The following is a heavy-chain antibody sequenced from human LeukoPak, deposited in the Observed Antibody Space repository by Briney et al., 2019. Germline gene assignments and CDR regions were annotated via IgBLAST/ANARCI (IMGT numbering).Heavy chain of an antibody. Sequence: PGGSLRLSCAASGFTFSSYWMSWVRQAPGKGLEWVANIKQDGSEKYYVDSVKGRFTISRDNAKNSLYLQMNSLRAEDTAVYYCAKDIKPMIVVVSDFDYWGQGTLVTVSS. CDR1: GFTFSSYW. CDR2: IKQDGSEK. CDR3: AKDIKPMIVVVSDFDY. V-gene: IGHV3-7*01. J-gene: IGHJ4*02. D-gene: IGHD3-22*01.